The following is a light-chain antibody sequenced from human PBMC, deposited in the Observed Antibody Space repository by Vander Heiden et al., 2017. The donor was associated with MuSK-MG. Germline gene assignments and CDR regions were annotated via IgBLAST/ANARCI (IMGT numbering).Light chain of an antibody. Sequence: AIQLTQSPSSLSASVGDRVTITCRASQGISSALAWYQQKPGKAPKLLIYDASSLESGVPSRFSGSGSGTDFTLTISSLQPEDFATYYCQEVTSYPPTFRPGAQLGIK. CDR3: QEVTSYPPT. CDR1: QGISSA. J-gene: IGKJ5*01. V-gene: IGKV1-13*02. CDR2: DAS.